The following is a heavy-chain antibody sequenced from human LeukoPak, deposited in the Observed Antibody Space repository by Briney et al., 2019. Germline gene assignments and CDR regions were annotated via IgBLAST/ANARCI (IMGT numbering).Heavy chain of an antibody. D-gene: IGHD6-13*01. CDR3: ARLSVAAAGGYYFDY. V-gene: IGHV3-48*01. J-gene: IGHJ4*02. CDR2: ISSSSSAI. CDR1: GFTFSSFN. Sequence: GGSLRLSCAASGFTFSSFNMNWVRQAPGKGLEWVSYISSSSSAIHYADSVKGRFTISRDNAKNSLYLQMNSLRAEDTAVYYCARLSVAAAGGYYFDYWGQGTLVTVSS.